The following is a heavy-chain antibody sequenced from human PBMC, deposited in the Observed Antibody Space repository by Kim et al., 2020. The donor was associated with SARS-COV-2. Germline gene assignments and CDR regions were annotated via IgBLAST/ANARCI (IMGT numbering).Heavy chain of an antibody. J-gene: IGHJ6*02. CDR2: INGGGSTT. CDR1: GFTFNTYL. CDR3: ARAHGMDV. V-gene: IGHV3-74*01. Sequence: GGSLRLSCAASGFTFNTYLMHWVRQAPGKGLVWVSHINGGGSTTNYADSVKGRFTISRDNAKNTLYLEMNSERAEDTAVYYCARAHGMDVWGQGTTVTVSS.